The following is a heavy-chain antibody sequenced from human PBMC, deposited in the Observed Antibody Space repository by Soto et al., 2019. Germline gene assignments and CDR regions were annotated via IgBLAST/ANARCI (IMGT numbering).Heavy chain of an antibody. CDR1: GFTFGGYA. CDR3: GRKSQGSVTVTGNWYFDL. J-gene: IGHJ2*01. V-gene: IGHV3-23*01. CDR2: ISGGGGAT. Sequence: EVQLLESGGVLLQPGGSLRLSCAASGFTFGGYAMNWVRQAPGKGLEWVSGISGGGGATFYTDSVKGRFTISRDNSGNPLYLQMNSLRAEDTAVYFCGRKSQGSVTVTGNWYFDLWGRGTLVTVSS. D-gene: IGHD4-17*01.